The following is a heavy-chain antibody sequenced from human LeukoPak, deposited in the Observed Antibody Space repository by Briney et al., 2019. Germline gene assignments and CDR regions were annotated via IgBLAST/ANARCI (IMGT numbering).Heavy chain of an antibody. CDR1: GYTRTQQS. V-gene: IGHV1-24*01. J-gene: IGHJ4*02. Sequence: ASVKVSCKVSGYTRTQQSMHWVRQAPGKCLEWMGNFDPEDGKTIYAQKFQGRVTMTEDTSTDTAYMELSSLRSEDTAVYYCTTTVVNGFDYWGQGTLVTVSS. CDR3: TTTVVNGFDY. D-gene: IGHD1-1*01. CDR2: FDPEDGKT.